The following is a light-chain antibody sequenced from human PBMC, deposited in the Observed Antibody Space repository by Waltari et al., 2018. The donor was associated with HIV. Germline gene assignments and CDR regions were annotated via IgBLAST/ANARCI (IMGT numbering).Light chain of an antibody. Sequence: QSVLTQPPSASGTPGQRVTFTCSGSSSNSGSDFVYLYQQLPGTAPKLLIYSNDQRPSGVPDRFSGSKSGTSASLAISGLRSEDEADYYCTTWDSSVTAWVFGGGTKLTVL. CDR1: SSNSGSDF. CDR2: SND. J-gene: IGLJ3*02. CDR3: TTWDSSVTAWV. V-gene: IGLV1-47*02.